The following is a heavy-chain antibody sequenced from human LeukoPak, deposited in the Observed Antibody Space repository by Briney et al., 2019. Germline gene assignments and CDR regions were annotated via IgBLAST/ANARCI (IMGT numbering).Heavy chain of an antibody. J-gene: IGHJ3*02. CDR3: ARAMGYYGSGDAFDI. CDR1: GFTFSSYA. CDR2: ISYDGSSK. V-gene: IGHV3-30*04. D-gene: IGHD3-10*01. Sequence: GRSLRLSCAASGFTFSSYAMHWVRQAPGKGLEWVAVISYDGSSKYYADSVKGRFTISRDNSKNTLYLQMNSLRAEDTAVYYCARAMGYYGSGDAFDIWGQGTMVTVSS.